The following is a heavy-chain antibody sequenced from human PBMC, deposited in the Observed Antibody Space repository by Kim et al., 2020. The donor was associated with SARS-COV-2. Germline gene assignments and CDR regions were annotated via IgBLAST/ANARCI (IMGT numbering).Heavy chain of an antibody. J-gene: IGHJ4*02. CDR3: ARDSLLRYFDWLFFDY. Sequence: SVKVSCKASGGTFSSYAISWVRQAPGQGLEWMGRIIPILGIANYAQKFQGRVTITADKSTSTAYMELSSLRSEDTAVYYCARDSLLRYFDWLFFDYWGQ. CDR1: GGTFSSYA. D-gene: IGHD3-9*01. CDR2: IIPILGIA. V-gene: IGHV1-69*04.